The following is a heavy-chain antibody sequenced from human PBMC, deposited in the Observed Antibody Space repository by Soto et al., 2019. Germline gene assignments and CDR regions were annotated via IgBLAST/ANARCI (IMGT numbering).Heavy chain of an antibody. Sequence: SETLSLTCIVSGDSISSSLYYWGWVRQPPGKGPEWIGVIYFSGITNYNPSLKSRVTISVDTSKNQFSLNLSSVTAADTAMYYCARGDTMVRGVIISPWFDPWGQGTLVTVSS. CDR2: IYFSGIT. CDR1: GDSISSSLYY. V-gene: IGHV4-39*07. D-gene: IGHD3-10*01. J-gene: IGHJ5*02. CDR3: ARGDTMVRGVIISPWFDP.